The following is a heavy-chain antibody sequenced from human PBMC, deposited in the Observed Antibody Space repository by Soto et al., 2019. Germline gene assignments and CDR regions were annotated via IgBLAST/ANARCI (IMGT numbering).Heavy chain of an antibody. D-gene: IGHD6-19*01. CDR2: IYNSGNT. V-gene: IGHV4-4*07. Sequence: XTLSLPCTVSGGSLSGNYWSWIRQPAGKGLEWIGRIYNSGNTNYNPSLKSRVTMSVDTSKNQFSLKLTSVTAPDTAVYYCARGPQGSGWYAVDYWGQGTLGTVSS. CDR1: GGSLSGNY. J-gene: IGHJ4*02. CDR3: ARGPQGSGWYAVDY.